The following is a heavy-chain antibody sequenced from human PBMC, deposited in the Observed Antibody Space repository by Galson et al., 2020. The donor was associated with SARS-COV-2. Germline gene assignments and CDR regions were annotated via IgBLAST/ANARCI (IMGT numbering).Heavy chain of an antibody. J-gene: IGHJ3*02. CDR2: IRSKAYGGTT. CDR1: GFTFGDYA. CDR3: TRDDYDFGSGYWVGGVVWVVGHAFDI. D-gene: IGHD3-3*01. Sequence: GESLKISCTASGFTFGDYAMSWVRQAPGQGLEWVGFIRSKAYGGTTEYAASVKGRFTISRYDSKSIAYLQMNSLKTEDTAVYYCTRDDYDFGSGYWVGGVVWVVGHAFDIWGQGTMVTVSS. V-gene: IGHV3-49*04.